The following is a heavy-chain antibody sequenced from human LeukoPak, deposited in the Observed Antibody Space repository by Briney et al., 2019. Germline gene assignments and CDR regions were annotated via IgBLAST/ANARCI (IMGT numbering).Heavy chain of an antibody. D-gene: IGHD4-23*01. CDR1: GFTFSDYW. CDR2: IRQDDSEK. V-gene: IGHV3-7*01. Sequence: GGSLRLSCSASGFTFSDYWMMWIRQAPGKGLEWVGNIRQDDSEKNYVDSVKGRFTISRDNAKSSLYLQMNSLRAEDTAIYYCATDRKVGTWDPRFNYWGQGTLVTVSS. J-gene: IGHJ4*02. CDR3: ATDRKVGTWDPRFNY.